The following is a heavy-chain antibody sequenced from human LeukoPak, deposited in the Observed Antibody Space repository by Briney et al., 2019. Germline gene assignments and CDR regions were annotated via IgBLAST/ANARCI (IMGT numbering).Heavy chain of an antibody. CDR3: ARVDGSGSSDAFDI. CDR1: GGSISSGGYS. CDR2: IYHSGST. D-gene: IGHD3-10*01. J-gene: IGHJ3*02. V-gene: IGHV4-30-2*01. Sequence: PSQTLSLTCAVSGGSISSGGYSWSWIQQPPGKGLEWIGYIYHSGSTYYNPSLKSRVTISVDRSKNQFSLKLSSVTAADTAVYYCARVDGSGSSDAFDIWGQGTMVTVSS.